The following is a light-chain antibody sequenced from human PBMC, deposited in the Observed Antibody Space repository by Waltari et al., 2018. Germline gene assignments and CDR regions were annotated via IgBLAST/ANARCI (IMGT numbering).Light chain of an antibody. CDR1: TSNIGSNF. CDR2: RSD. CDR3: AAWDDSLHGHWV. Sequence: QSVLTQPPSASGTPGQRVTISCSGSTSNIGSNFVNWYQQFPGKAPKLLIYRSDQRPSGVPDRFSGSKSGTSASLAISGLQSEDEADYYCAAWDDSLHGHWVFGGGTKVTVL. V-gene: IGLV1-44*01. J-gene: IGLJ3*02.